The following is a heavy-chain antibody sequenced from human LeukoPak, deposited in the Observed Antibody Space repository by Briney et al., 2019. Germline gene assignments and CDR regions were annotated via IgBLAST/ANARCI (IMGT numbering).Heavy chain of an antibody. V-gene: IGHV3-30*02. CDR3: AKSRRLWSGYWEDY. D-gene: IGHD3-3*01. CDR1: GFTFSSYG. Sequence: GGSLRLSCAASGFTFSSYGMHWVRQAPGKGLEWVAFIRYDGSNKYYADSVKGRFTNSRDNSKNTLYLQMNSLRAEDTAVYYCAKSRRLWSGYWEDYWGQGTLVTVSS. CDR2: IRYDGSNK. J-gene: IGHJ4*02.